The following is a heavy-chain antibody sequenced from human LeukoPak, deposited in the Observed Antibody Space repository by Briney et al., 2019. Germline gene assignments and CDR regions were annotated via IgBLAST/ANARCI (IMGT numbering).Heavy chain of an antibody. Sequence: GGSLRLSCAASGFTFSDYYMSWIRQAPGKGLEWISYISNSGSNIYYADSVKGRFTMSRDNAKNSLYLQMNSPRAEDTAVYYCARVRGSYANDYWGQGALVTVSS. V-gene: IGHV3-11*04. CDR1: GFTFSDYY. CDR2: ISNSGSNI. J-gene: IGHJ4*02. D-gene: IGHD3-10*01. CDR3: ARVRGSYANDY.